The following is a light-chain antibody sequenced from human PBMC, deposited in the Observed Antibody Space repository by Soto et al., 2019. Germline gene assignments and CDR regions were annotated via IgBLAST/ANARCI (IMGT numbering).Light chain of an antibody. CDR3: SSYTTRSTLV. Sequence: QSALTQPASVSGSPGQSITISCTGTSSDVGAYDFVSWYQHSPGKAPKLVTFDVTHRPPGISDRFSGSKSANTASLTISGLQAADEAFYYCSSYTTRSTLVFGGGTKLTVL. V-gene: IGLV2-14*01. CDR1: SSDVGAYDF. J-gene: IGLJ2*01. CDR2: DVT.